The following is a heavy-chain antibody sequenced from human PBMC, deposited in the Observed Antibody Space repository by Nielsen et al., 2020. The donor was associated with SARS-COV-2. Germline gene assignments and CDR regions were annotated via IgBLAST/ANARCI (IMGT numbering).Heavy chain of an antibody. CDR3: ARDRWDTATYDY. Sequence: GSLRLSCAVYGGSFSGYYWSWIRQPPGKGLEWIGEINHSGSTNYNPSLKSRVTISVDTSKNQFSLKLSSVTAADTAVYYCARDRWDTATYDYWGKGTLVTVSS. CDR1: GGSFSGYY. V-gene: IGHV4-34*01. CDR2: INHSGST. D-gene: IGHD5-18*01. J-gene: IGHJ4*02.